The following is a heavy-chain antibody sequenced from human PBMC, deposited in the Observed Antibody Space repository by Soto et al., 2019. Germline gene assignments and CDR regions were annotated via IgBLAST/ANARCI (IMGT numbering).Heavy chain of an antibody. Sequence: GGSLRLSCAASGFTFSLFNMNWVRQAPGKGLEWVSYISSSSSTIYYADSVKGRFTISRDNAKNSLYLQMNSLRDEDTAVYYCGRESRPSRYYYGMDVWGQGTTVTVSS. J-gene: IGHJ6*02. CDR2: ISSSSSTI. CDR3: GRESRPSRYYYGMDV. V-gene: IGHV3-48*02. CDR1: GFTFSLFN.